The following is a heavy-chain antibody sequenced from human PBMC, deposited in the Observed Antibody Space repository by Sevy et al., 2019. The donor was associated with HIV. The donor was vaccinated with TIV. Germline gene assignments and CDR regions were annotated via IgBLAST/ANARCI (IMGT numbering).Heavy chain of an antibody. CDR1: GFTFSSYA. CDR3: AKGRGLGLQAFDY. CDR2: ISGSGGST. V-gene: IGHV3-23*01. J-gene: IGHJ4*02. Sequence: GGSLRLSCAASGFTFSSYAMSWVRQAPGKGLEWVSAISGSGGSTYYADSVKGRFTISRDDSKNTLYLQMNSLRAEDTAVYYCAKGRGLGLQAFDYWGQGTLVTVSS. D-gene: IGHD6-19*01.